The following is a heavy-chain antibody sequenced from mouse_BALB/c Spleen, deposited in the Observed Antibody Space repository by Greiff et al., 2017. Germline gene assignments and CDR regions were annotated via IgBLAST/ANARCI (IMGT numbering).Heavy chain of an antibody. CDR1: GFNIKDTY. CDR2: IDPANGNT. J-gene: IGHJ2*01. Sequence: EVKLVESGAELVKPGASVKLSCTASGFNIKDTYMHWVKQRPEQGLEWIGRIDPANGNTKYDPKFQGKATITADTTSNTAYLPLSSLTSEDTAVYYCASITTVVAPDYWGQGTTLTVSS. CDR3: ASITTVVAPDY. V-gene: IGHV14-3*02. D-gene: IGHD1-1*01.